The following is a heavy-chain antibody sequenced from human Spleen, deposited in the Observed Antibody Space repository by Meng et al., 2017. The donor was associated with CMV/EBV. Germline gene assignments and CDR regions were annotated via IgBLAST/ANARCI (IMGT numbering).Heavy chain of an antibody. J-gene: IGHJ4*02. D-gene: IGHD3-10*01. CDR3: VVELQRASMVRGVLSWGRPGFDY. CDR2: IYGNDDK. CDR1: VG. Sequence: VGVGLIRQPPGKAPEWPTLIYGNDDKRYSPSLKTRLTITKATSKSQVVLTMANIDPVDTATYYCVVELQRASMVRGVLSWGRPGFDYWGQGALVTVSS. V-gene: IGHV2-5*01.